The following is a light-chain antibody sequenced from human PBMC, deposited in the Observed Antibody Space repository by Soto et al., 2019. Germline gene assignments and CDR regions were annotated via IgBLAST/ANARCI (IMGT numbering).Light chain of an antibody. Sequence: EIVLTQSPGTLSLSPGERATLSCRASQSISSNYLAWYQQKPGQAPSLLIYGASTRATGIPDRFSGSGSGTDFTPTINGLEPEDFAVYYCQQYGSSPPTYTFGQGTKLEIK. CDR2: GAS. CDR3: QQYGSSPPTYT. V-gene: IGKV3-20*01. J-gene: IGKJ2*01. CDR1: QSISSNY.